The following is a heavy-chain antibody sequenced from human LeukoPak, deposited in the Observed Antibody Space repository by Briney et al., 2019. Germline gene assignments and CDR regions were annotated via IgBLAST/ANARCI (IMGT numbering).Heavy chain of an antibody. Sequence: GRSLRLSCAASGFTFSSYGMHWVRQAPGKGLEWVAVISYDGSNKYYADSVKGRFTISRDNSKNTLYLQMNSLRAEDTAVYYCAKLTRMIVVVAPPDYWGQGTLVTVSS. D-gene: IGHD3-22*01. CDR3: AKLTRMIVVVAPPDY. CDR2: ISYDGSNK. J-gene: IGHJ4*02. CDR1: GFTFSSYG. V-gene: IGHV3-30*18.